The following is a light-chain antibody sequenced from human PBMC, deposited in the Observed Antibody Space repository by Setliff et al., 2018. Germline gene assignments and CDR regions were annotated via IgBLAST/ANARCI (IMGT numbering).Light chain of an antibody. CDR1: SSDVGGYNY. V-gene: IGLV2-14*03. CDR3: SSYAGSSTLYV. Sequence: QSALTQPASVSGSPGQSITISCTGTSSDVGGYNYVSWYQQHPGKAPKLMIYDVSNRPSGVSNRFSGSKSANTASLTISGLQAEDEADYYCSSYAGSSTLYVFGTGTK. J-gene: IGLJ1*01. CDR2: DVS.